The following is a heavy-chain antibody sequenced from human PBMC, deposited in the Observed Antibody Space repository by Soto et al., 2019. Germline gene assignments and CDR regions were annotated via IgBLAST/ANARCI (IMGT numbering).Heavy chain of an antibody. V-gene: IGHV4-31*03. J-gene: IGHJ6*02. CDR2: IYYSGST. CDR3: ASSVLTKGYYYYGMDV. D-gene: IGHD2-8*01. CDR1: GGSISSGGYY. Sequence: SETLSLTCTVSGGSISSGGYYWSWIRQHPGKGLEWIGYIYYSGSTYYNPSLKSRVTISVDTSKNQFSLKLSSVTAADTAVYYCASSVLTKGYYYYGMDVWGQGTTLTVSS.